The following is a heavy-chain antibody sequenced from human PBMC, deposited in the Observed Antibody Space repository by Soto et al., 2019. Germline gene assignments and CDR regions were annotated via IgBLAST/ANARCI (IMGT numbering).Heavy chain of an antibody. J-gene: IGHJ4*02. D-gene: IGHD6-19*01. CDR3: VTWLSANFDY. Sequence: GGSLRLSCAASGFTFAHYAMMWARQAPGRGLEWVSTIDGPTTNTHYIDSVKGRFFISRDNAINTVYLQMNGLRAEDTAVYYCVTWLSANFDYWGRGTLVTVSS. CDR1: GFTFAHYA. V-gene: IGHV3-23*05. CDR2: IDGPTTNT.